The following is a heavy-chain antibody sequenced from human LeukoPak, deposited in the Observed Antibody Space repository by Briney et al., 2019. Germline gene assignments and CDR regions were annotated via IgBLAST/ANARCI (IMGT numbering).Heavy chain of an antibody. Sequence: PGGSLRLSCAASGFTFSTYNMNWVRQTPGKGLERVSSITSTSSYIYYADSVKGRFTISRDNAKNSLYLLMNSLRAEDTAVYYCARDPYSGNYGDYYYYYMDVWGKGTTVTIFS. D-gene: IGHD1-26*01. CDR2: ITSTSSYI. CDR1: GFTFSTYN. J-gene: IGHJ6*03. CDR3: ARDPYSGNYGDYYYYYMDV. V-gene: IGHV3-21*01.